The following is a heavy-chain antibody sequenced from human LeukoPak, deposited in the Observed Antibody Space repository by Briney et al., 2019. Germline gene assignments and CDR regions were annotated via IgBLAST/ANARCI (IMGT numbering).Heavy chain of an antibody. CDR2: IYYSGST. CDR3: ARENYDFWSGSYNYYYMDV. J-gene: IGHJ6*03. V-gene: IGHV4-39*07. D-gene: IGHD3-3*01. Sequence: SETLSLTCTVSGGSISSSSYYWGWIRQPPGKGLEWIGSIYYSGSTYYNPSLKSRVIISVDTSKNQFSLKLSSVTAADTAVYYCARENYDFWSGSYNYYYMDVWGKGTTVTVSS. CDR1: GGSISSSSYY.